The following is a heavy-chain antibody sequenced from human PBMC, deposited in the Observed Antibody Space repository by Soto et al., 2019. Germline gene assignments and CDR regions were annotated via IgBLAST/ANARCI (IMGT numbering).Heavy chain of an antibody. CDR3: ARGRFTWLARVHYYFGY. D-gene: IGHD6-19*01. CDR1: GYTFTSYD. Sequence: ASVKVSCKASGYTFTSYDINWVRQATGQGLEWMGWMNPNSGNTGYAQKFQGRVTMTRNTSISTAYMELSSLRSEDTAVYYCARGRFTWLARVHYYFGYWGQGTLVPVSS. V-gene: IGHV1-8*01. J-gene: IGHJ4*02. CDR2: MNPNSGNT.